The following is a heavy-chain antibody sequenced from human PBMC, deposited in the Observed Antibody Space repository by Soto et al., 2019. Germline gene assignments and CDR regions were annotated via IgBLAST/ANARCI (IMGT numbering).Heavy chain of an antibody. CDR3: ARVDEQLGGDYYGMDV. J-gene: IGHJ6*02. Sequence: EVQLVESGGGLVKPGGSLRLSCAASGFTFSSYSMNWVRQAPGQGLEWVSSISSSSSYIYYADSVKGRFTISRDNAKNSLYLQMNSLRAEDTAVYYCARVDEQLGGDYYGMDVWGQGTTVTVSS. CDR1: GFTFSSYS. CDR2: ISSSSSYI. D-gene: IGHD6-13*01. V-gene: IGHV3-21*01.